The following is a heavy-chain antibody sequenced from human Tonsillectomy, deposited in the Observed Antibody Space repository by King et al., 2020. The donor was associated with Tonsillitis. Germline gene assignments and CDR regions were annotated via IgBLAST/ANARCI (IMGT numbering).Heavy chain of an antibody. V-gene: IGHV4-59*01. CDR2: IYYSGST. J-gene: IGHJ2*01. CDR3: ARVNYDILTGYSPYWYFDL. CDR1: GGSISSYY. Sequence: QLQESGPGLVKPSETLSLTCTVSGGSISSYYWSWIRQPPGKGLEWIGYIYYSGSTNYNPSLKSRVTISVDTSKNQFSLKLSSVTAADTAVYYCARVNYDILTGYSPYWYFDLWGRGTLVTVSS. D-gene: IGHD3-9*01.